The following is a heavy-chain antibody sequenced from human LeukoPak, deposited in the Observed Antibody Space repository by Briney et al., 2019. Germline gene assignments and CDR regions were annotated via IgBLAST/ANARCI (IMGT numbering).Heavy chain of an antibody. Sequence: ASVKVSCKASGYTFTGYYMHWVRQAPGQGLEWMGWINPNSGGTNYAQKLQGRVTMTRDTSISTAYMELSRLRSDDTAVYYCARDYYDSSGYYYPLHFDYWGQGTLVTVSS. J-gene: IGHJ4*02. CDR3: ARDYYDSSGYYYPLHFDY. CDR1: GYTFTGYY. V-gene: IGHV1-2*02. D-gene: IGHD3-22*01. CDR2: INPNSGGT.